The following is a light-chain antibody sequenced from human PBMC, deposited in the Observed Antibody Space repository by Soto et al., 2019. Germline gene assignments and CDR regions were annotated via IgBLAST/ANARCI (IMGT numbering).Light chain of an antibody. CDR1: STDVGGYNY. CDR3: SSYAGSSNV. Sequence: QSVLTQPASVSGSPGQSITISCTGSSTDVGGYNYVSWYQQHPGKAPKVMIYEVSKRPSGVPDRFSGSKSGNTASLTVSGLQAEDEADYYCSSYAGSSNVFGTGTKVTVL. CDR2: EVS. J-gene: IGLJ1*01. V-gene: IGLV2-8*01.